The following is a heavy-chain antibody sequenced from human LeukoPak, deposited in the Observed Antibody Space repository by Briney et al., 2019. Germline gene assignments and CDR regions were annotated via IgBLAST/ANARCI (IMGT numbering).Heavy chain of an antibody. V-gene: IGHV3-53*01. CDR1: GFTFSSNY. CDR2: IYSGGST. D-gene: IGHD3-22*01. Sequence: GGSLRLSCAASGFTFSSNYMSWVRQAPGRGLEWVSVIYSGGSTYYADSVKGRFTISRDNSKNTLYLQMNSLRAEDTAVFYCARGNYYGSSGYYLDYWGQGTLVTVSS. J-gene: IGHJ4*02. CDR3: ARGNYYGSSGYYLDY.